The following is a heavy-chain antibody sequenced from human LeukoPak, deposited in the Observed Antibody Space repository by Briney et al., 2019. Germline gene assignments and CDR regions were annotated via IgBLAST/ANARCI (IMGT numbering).Heavy chain of an antibody. CDR3: AKDASNSPADYYYYYMDV. D-gene: IGHD2-15*01. V-gene: IGHV3-30*02. J-gene: IGHJ6*03. Sequence: GGSLRLSCAASGFTFSSYSMNWVRQAPGKGLEWVAFIRYDGSNKYYADSVKGRFTISRDNSKNTLYLQMNSLRAEDTAVYYCAKDASNSPADYYYYYMDVWGKGTTVTISS. CDR2: IRYDGSNK. CDR1: GFTFSSYS.